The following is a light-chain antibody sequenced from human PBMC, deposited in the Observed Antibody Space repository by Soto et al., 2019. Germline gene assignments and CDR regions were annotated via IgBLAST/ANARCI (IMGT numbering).Light chain of an antibody. CDR1: SSDVGGYNY. CDR3: NSYTSKSTGV. Sequence: QSVLTQPASVSGSPGQSITISCTGTSSDVGGYNYVSWYQQHPGKAPKLIIYEVSNRPSGVSNRFSGSKSGNTASLTISRLQAEDEADYYCNSYTSKSTGVFGTGTKVTVL. J-gene: IGLJ1*01. CDR2: EVS. V-gene: IGLV2-14*01.